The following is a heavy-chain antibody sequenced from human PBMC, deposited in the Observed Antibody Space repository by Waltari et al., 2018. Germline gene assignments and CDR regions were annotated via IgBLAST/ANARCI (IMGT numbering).Heavy chain of an antibody. Sequence: QVQLQQWGAGLLKPSETLSLTCAVYGGSFSGYYWSWIRQPPGKGLEWIGEINHSGSTNYNPSLKGLVTISVDTSKNQFSLKLSSVTAADTAVYYCARVRAKVIAARGERNRGFFDYWGQGTLVTVSS. CDR1: GGSFSGYY. D-gene: IGHD6-6*01. J-gene: IGHJ4*02. CDR2: INHSGST. CDR3: ARVRAKVIAARGERNRGFFDY. V-gene: IGHV4-34*01.